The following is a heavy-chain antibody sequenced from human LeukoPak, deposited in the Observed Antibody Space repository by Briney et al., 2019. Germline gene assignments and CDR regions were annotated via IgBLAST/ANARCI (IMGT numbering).Heavy chain of an antibody. Sequence: PGRSLRLSCAASGFTFSSYAMHWVRQAPGKGLEWVAVISYDGSNKYYADSVKGRFTISRDNSKNTLYLQMNSLRAEDTAVYYCARDEGYSYGTGYAFDIWGQGTMVTVSS. D-gene: IGHD5-18*01. CDR3: ARDEGYSYGTGYAFDI. V-gene: IGHV3-30-3*01. J-gene: IGHJ3*02. CDR1: GFTFSSYA. CDR2: ISYDGSNK.